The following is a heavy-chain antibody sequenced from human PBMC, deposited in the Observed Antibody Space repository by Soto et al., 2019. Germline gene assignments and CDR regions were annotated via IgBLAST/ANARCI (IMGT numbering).Heavy chain of an antibody. V-gene: IGHV3-30-3*01. J-gene: IGHJ6*02. CDR1: GFTFSSYA. Sequence: QVQLVESGGGVVQSGRSLRLSCAASGFTFSSYAMHWVRQAPGKGLEWVAVISYDGSNKYYADSVKGRFTISRDNSKNTLYLQMNSLRAEDTAVYYCARARRDSGSYFDYYYYGMDVWGQGTTVTVSS. CDR2: ISYDGSNK. CDR3: ARARRDSGSYFDYYYYGMDV. D-gene: IGHD1-26*01.